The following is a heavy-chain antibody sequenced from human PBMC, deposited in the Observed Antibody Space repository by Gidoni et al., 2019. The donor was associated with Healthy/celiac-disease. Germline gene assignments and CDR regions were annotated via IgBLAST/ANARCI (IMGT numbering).Heavy chain of an antibody. CDR1: GFTFGDYA. CDR2: IRSKAYGGTT. D-gene: IGHD3-22*01. V-gene: IGHV3-49*04. Sequence: EVQLVESGGGLVQPGRSLRLSCTASGFTFGDYAMSWVRQAPGKGLEWVGFIRSKAYGGTTEYAASVKGRFTISRDDSKSIAYLQMNSLKTEDTAVYYCTLTPYYYDSSGSDFDYWGQGTLVTVSS. CDR3: TLTPYYYDSSGSDFDY. J-gene: IGHJ4*02.